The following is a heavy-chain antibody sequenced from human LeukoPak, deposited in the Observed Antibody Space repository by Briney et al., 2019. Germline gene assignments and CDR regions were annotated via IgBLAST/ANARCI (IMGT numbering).Heavy chain of an antibody. CDR1: GASVSGSAYY. CDR3: AREVRYSGSYYGLEYFQH. Sequence: SETLSLTCTVSGASVSGSAYYWGWIRQPPGKGLEWIGSIYYSGSTYYNPSLKSRVTISVDTSKNQFSLKLSSVTAADTAVYYCAREVRYSGSYYGLEYFQHWGQGTLVTVSS. J-gene: IGHJ1*01. D-gene: IGHD1-26*01. CDR2: IYYSGST. V-gene: IGHV4-39*07.